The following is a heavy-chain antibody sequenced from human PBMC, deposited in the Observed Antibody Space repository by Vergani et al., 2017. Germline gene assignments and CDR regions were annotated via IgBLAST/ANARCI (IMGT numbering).Heavy chain of an antibody. Sequence: QVQLVQSGAEVKKPGSSVKVSCKASGGTFSSYTISWVRQAPGQGLEWMGRIIPILGIANYAQKFQGRVTITADKSTSTAYMELRSLRSDDTAVYYCARDLGNWFDPWGQGTLVTVSS. V-gene: IGHV1-69*08. CDR3: ARDLGNWFDP. CDR2: IIPILGIA. J-gene: IGHJ5*02. CDR1: GGTFSSYT.